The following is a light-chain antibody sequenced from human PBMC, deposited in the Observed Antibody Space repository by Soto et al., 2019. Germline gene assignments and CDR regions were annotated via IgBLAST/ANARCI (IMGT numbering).Light chain of an antibody. CDR2: AAS. Sequence: DIQMTQSPPSLSASIGDTVTITCRSRQTISTYLNWFQQKPGKAPKLLIGAASTLQSGVSSRFSGSGSGTDFTLTIISLHPEDSATYFCQQNFSPLLSFGGGTKLEI. CDR1: QTISTY. J-gene: IGKJ4*01. CDR3: QQNFSPLLS. V-gene: IGKV1-39*01.